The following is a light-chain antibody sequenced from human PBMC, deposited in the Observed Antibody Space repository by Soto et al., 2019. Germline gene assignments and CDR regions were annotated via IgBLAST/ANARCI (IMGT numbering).Light chain of an antibody. Sequence: QAVVTQPASVSGSPGQSITISCTGTSSDVGGYSSVSWYQQHPGKVPKVMIYEVSNRPSGVSNRFSASKSGNTASLTISGLQAEDEADYYCSSYTSSSTPYVFGTGTKLTVL. CDR2: EVS. CDR3: SSYTSSSTPYV. J-gene: IGLJ1*01. V-gene: IGLV2-14*01. CDR1: SSDVGGYSS.